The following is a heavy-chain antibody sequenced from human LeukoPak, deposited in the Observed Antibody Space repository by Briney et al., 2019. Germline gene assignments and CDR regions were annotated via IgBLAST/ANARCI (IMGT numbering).Heavy chain of an antibody. J-gene: IGHJ4*02. CDR1: GFTFRSYW. D-gene: IGHD5-12*01. CDR2: INQGGSVK. V-gene: IGHV3-7*01. Sequence: GGSLRLSCTASGFTFRSYWMSWVRQAPGKGLEWVANINQGGSVKYYVDSVKGRFTISRDDAKNSLYVQMNSLRDEDTAVYYCARVGYSGWNLEYWGQGTLVTVSS. CDR3: ARVGYSGWNLEY.